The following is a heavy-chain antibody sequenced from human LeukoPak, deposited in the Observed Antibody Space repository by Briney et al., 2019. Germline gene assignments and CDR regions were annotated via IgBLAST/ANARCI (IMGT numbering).Heavy chain of an antibody. CDR2: INGDGSST. CDR3: ASLLLCYGCSTSSDSFDI. CDR1: GFTFSSYG. Sequence: PGGTLRLSCAASGFTFSSYGMSWVRQAPGKGLVWVSRINGDGSSTTYADSVKGRFTITRDNAKNTLFLQMNSLRAEDTAVYYCASLLLCYGCSTSSDSFDIWGQGTMVTVSS. D-gene: IGHD6-6*01. J-gene: IGHJ3*02. V-gene: IGHV3-74*01.